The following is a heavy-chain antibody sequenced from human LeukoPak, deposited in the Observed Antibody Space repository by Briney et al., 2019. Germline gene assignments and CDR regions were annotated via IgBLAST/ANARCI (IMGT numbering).Heavy chain of an antibody. V-gene: IGHV1-2*02. CDR3: AREILTGYNWFDP. J-gene: IGHJ5*02. Sequence: RASVKVSCKASGYTFTGYYMHWVRQAPGQGLEWMGWINPNSGGTNYAQKFQGRVTMTRDTSISTAYMELSRLRSDDTAVYYCAREILTGYNWFDPWGQGTLVTVSS. D-gene: IGHD3-9*01. CDR2: INPNSGGT. CDR1: GYTFTGYY.